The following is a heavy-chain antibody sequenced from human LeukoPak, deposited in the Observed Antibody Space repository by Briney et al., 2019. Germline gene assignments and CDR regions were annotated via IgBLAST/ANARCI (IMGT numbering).Heavy chain of an antibody. D-gene: IGHD6-19*01. Sequence: GGSLRLSCAASGFTFSSYWMSWVRQAPGKGLEWVANIKQDGSEKYYVDSVKGRFTISRDNAKNSLYLQMNSLRAEDTAVYYCAKDAVAGAWGSRFDYWGQGTLVTVSS. CDR2: IKQDGSEK. V-gene: IGHV3-7*03. J-gene: IGHJ4*02. CDR1: GFTFSSYW. CDR3: AKDAVAGAWGSRFDY.